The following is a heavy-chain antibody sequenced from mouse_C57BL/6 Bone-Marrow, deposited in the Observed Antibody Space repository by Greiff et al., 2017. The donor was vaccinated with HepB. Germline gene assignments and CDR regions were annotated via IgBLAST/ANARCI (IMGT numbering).Heavy chain of an antibody. CDR1: GYAFSSSW. V-gene: IGHV1-82*01. D-gene: IGHD2-4*01. Sequence: VQLQQSGPELVKPGASVKISCKASGYAFSSSWMNWVKQRPGKGLEWIGRIYPGDGDTNYNGKFKGKATLTADKSSSTAYMQLSSLTSEDSAVYFCARCDYDYDGGYWGPVTTLTVSS. CDR2: IYPGDGDT. J-gene: IGHJ2*01. CDR3: ARCDYDYDGGY.